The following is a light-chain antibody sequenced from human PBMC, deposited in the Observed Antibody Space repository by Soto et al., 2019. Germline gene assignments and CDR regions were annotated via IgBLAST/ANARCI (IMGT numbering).Light chain of an antibody. Sequence: DIQMNQSPSSLSASVGDRVTITCRASQSISSYLNWYQQKPGKAPKLLIYAASNLQSGVPSRFSGSGSGTDFTLTISSLQPEDFATYYCQQSYSTPLTFGGGTKVEIK. CDR1: QSISSY. CDR3: QQSYSTPLT. CDR2: AAS. V-gene: IGKV1-39*01. J-gene: IGKJ4*01.